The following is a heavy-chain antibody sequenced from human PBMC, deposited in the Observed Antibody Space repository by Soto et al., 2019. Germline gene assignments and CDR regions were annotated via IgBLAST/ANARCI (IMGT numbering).Heavy chain of an antibody. CDR1: GFTFSSYG. Sequence: GGSLRLSCSASGFTFSSYGMTWVRQAPGKGLEWVSIINDGGSNAYYADSVKGRFTISRDNSKNTLYLQMNSLRAEDTAVYYCAKVWWQLVSDDDAFDIWGQGTMVTVSS. J-gene: IGHJ3*02. CDR2: INDGGSNA. CDR3: AKVWWQLVSDDDAFDI. D-gene: IGHD6-6*01. V-gene: IGHV3-23*01.